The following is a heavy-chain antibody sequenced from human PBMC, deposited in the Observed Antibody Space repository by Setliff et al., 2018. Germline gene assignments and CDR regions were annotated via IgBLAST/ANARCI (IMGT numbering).Heavy chain of an antibody. Sequence: PSENLSLTCNVSGVSISNYYWSWIRQPPGKGLECIGYIQKSGGTNYNPSLKSRVTISVDTSTNQFSLKLRSVTAADTAVYYCARLSWDGLRYHGLDVWGQGTTVTVSS. CDR3: ARLSWDGLRYHGLDV. CDR2: IQKSGGT. V-gene: IGHV4-59*01. D-gene: IGHD3-10*01. CDR1: GVSISNYY. J-gene: IGHJ6*02.